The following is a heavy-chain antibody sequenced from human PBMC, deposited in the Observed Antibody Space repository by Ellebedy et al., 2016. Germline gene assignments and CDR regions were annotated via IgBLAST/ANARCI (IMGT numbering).Heavy chain of an antibody. CDR3: ASSSPKYGGVDY. CDR1: GGSISSYY. Sequence: SETLSLTCTVAGGSISSYYWSWIRQPPGKGLEWMGYFYYSVSTNYNPSLKSRVTISIDTPKNQISLKLSSVTAADTAIYYCASSSPKYGGVDYWGQGTLVTVSS. D-gene: IGHD4-23*01. J-gene: IGHJ4*02. V-gene: IGHV4-59*01. CDR2: FYYSVST.